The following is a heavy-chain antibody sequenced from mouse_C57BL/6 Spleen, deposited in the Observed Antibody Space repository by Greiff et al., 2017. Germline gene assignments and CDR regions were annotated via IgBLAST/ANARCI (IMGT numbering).Heavy chain of an antibody. V-gene: IGHV1-18*01. CDR2: INPNNGGT. D-gene: IGHD2-1*01. CDR1: GYTFTDYN. CDR3: AWCYGNFWFAY. J-gene: IGHJ3*01. Sequence: EVQLVESGPELVKPGASVKIPCKASGYTFTDYNMDWVKQSHGKSLEWIGDINPNNGGTIYNQKFKGKATLTVDKSSSTAYMELRCLTSEDTAVXYCAWCYGNFWFAYWGQGTLVTVSA.